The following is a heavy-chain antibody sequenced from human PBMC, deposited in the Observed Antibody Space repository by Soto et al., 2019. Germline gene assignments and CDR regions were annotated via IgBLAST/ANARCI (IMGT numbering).Heavy chain of an antibody. J-gene: IGHJ3*02. CDR2: IIPIFGTA. D-gene: IGHD2-21*01. V-gene: IGHV1-69*06. CDR3: ARPAYCYALSWDSCDI. CDR1: GGTFSSYA. Sequence: QVQLVQSGAEVKKPGSSVKVSCKASGGTFSSYAISWVRQAPGQGLEWMGGIIPIFGTANYAQKFQGRVTITADKSTSTAYMELSSLRSEDTAMYYCARPAYCYALSWDSCDIWGQGTMVTVSS.